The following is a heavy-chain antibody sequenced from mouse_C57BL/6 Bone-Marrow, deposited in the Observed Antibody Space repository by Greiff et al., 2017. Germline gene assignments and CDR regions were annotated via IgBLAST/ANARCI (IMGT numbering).Heavy chain of an antibody. J-gene: IGHJ4*01. CDR1: GFNIQDDY. CDR2: IDPENGDT. CDR3: TTHYYGSIYYAMDY. D-gene: IGHD1-1*01. V-gene: IGHV14-4*01. Sequence: EVQLQQSGAELVRPGASVKLSCTASGFNIQDDYMHWVKQRPEQGLEWIGWIDPENGDTEYASQFPGKATITADTSSNTAYLQLSSLTSEYTAVYYCTTHYYGSIYYAMDYWGQGTSVTVSS.